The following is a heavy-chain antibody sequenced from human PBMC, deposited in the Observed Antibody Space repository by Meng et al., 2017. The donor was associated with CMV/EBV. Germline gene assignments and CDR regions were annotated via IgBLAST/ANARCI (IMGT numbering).Heavy chain of an antibody. CDR1: GFTVSSNY. D-gene: IGHD3-3*01. CDR3: ARGLEWLLLGIFDY. V-gene: IGHV3-7*04. Sequence: GGSLRLSCAASGFTVSSNYMSWVRQAPGKGLEWVANIKQDGSEKYYVDSVKGRFTISRDNAKNSLYLQMNSLRAEDTAVYYCARGLEWLLLGIFDYWGQGTLVTVSS. CDR2: IKQDGSEK. J-gene: IGHJ4*02.